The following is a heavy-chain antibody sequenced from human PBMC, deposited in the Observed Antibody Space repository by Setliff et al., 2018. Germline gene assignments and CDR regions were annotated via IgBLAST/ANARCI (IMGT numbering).Heavy chain of an antibody. Sequence: ASVKVSCKASGYTFTSYGINWVRQAPGQGLEWMGWISAYAQKFQGRVTIITDESTSTAFMQLSSLRAEDTAVYYCARSYNFWSGPALDVWGKGTTVTVSS. V-gene: IGHV1-18*01. CDR1: GYTFTSYG. CDR2: ISA. CDR3: ARSYNFWSGPALDV. D-gene: IGHD3-3*01. J-gene: IGHJ6*04.